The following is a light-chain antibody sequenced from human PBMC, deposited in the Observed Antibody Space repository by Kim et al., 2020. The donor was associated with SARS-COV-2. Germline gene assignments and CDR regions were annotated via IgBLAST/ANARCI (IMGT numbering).Light chain of an antibody. CDR1: SSDVGGYNY. Sequence: PGQSVTLSCTGTSSDVGGYNYVSWDQQHPGRAPKLMIYEVSKRPSGVPDRFSGSKSGNTASLTVSGLQAEDEADYYCSSYAGSTVVFGGGTQLTVL. J-gene: IGLJ2*01. CDR3: SSYAGSTVV. CDR2: EVS. V-gene: IGLV2-8*01.